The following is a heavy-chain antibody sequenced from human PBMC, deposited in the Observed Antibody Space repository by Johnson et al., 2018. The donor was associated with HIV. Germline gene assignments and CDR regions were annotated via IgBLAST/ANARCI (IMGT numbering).Heavy chain of an antibody. CDR2: ISGDGTST. J-gene: IGHJ3*02. V-gene: IGHV3-74*03. CDR3: AREGPSERAGFDI. Sequence: EQLVESGGGLVQPGGSLRLSCAASGFTFSSCWMHWVRQVPGKGLVWVARISGDGTSTTYVDSVKGRFTISRDNAKNTLFLQMSSLRAEDTAVYYCAREGPSERAGFDIWGLGTKVTVSS. CDR1: GFTFSSCW.